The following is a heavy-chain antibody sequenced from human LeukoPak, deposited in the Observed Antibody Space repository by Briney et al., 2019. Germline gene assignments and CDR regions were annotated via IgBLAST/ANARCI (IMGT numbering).Heavy chain of an antibody. J-gene: IGHJ4*02. V-gene: IGHV1-69*05. CDR3: ARDYTAMVTSRIEPPRD. CDR1: GGTFSSYA. D-gene: IGHD5-18*01. CDR2: IIPIFGTA. Sequence: GASVKVSCKASGGTFSSYAISWVRQAPGQGLEWMGRIIPIFGTANYAQKFQGRITITTDESTSTAYMELSSPRSEDTAVYYCARDYTAMVTSRIEPPRDWGQGTLVTVSS.